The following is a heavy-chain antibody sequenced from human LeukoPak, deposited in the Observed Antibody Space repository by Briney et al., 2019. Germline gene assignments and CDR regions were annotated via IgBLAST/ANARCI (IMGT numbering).Heavy chain of an antibody. CDR3: AKVRWDNSGWYYLDD. CDR1: GFTFSSYW. J-gene: IGHJ4*02. CDR2: ITGSGAFT. V-gene: IGHV3-23*01. Sequence: GGSLRLSCAASGFTFSSYWMSWVRQAPGRGLEWVSAITGSGAFTDYADSVKGRFTISRDNSKSTLYLQMNSLRPEDTAVYYCAKVRWDNSGWYYLDDWGQGTLVTVSS. D-gene: IGHD6-19*01.